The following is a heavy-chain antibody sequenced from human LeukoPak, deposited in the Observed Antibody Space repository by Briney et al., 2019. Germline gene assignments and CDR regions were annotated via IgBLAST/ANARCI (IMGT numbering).Heavy chain of an antibody. CDR1: GYTFTSYY. J-gene: IGHJ5*02. Sequence: ASVKVSCKASGYTFTSYYMHWVRQAPGQGLEWMGIINPSGGSTSYAQKFQGRVTMTRDTSTSTVYMELSSLSSVTAADTAVYYCARDYWSGYYLNWFDPWGQGTLVTVSS. V-gene: IGHV1-46*01. CDR2: INPSGGST. D-gene: IGHD3-3*01. CDR3: ARDYWSGYYLNWFDP.